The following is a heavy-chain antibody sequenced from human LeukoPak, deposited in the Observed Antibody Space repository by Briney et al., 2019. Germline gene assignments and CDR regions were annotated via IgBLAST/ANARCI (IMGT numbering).Heavy chain of an antibody. D-gene: IGHD2-21*01. CDR1: GGFISSGGYY. Sequence: SQTLSLTCTVSGGFISSGGYYWSWIRQLPGKGLEWIGLIYYTGSAYYNPSLKSRVSISVDTSKNQFSLKVSSVTAADTAVYYCARTGRDHSTLTILDYWGQGTLVTVSS. CDR3: ARTGRDHSTLTILDY. CDR2: IYYTGSA. J-gene: IGHJ4*02. V-gene: IGHV4-31*03.